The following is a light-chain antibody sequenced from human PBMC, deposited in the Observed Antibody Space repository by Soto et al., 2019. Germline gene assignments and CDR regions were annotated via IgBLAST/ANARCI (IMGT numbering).Light chain of an antibody. V-gene: IGLV3-1*01. CDR3: QAWDSSTAHVV. CDR1: KLGDKY. Sequence: SYELTQPPSVSVSPGQTASITYSGDKLGDKYACWYQQKPGQSPVLVIYQDSKRPSGIPERFSGSNSGNTATLTISGTQAMDEADYYCQAWDSSTAHVVFGGGTKVTVL. J-gene: IGLJ2*01. CDR2: QDS.